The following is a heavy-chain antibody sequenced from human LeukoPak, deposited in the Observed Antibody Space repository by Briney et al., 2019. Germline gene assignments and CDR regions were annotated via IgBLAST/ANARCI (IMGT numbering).Heavy chain of an antibody. CDR3: AKDPYSSGWPYFDY. D-gene: IGHD6-19*01. Sequence: GGSLRLSCAASGFTFSSYAMSWVRQAPGKGLEWVSAISGSGGSTYYADSVKGRFTISRDNSKNTLYLQMNSLRAENTAVYYCAKDPYSSGWPYFDYWGQGTLVTVSS. CDR2: ISGSGGST. V-gene: IGHV3-23*01. J-gene: IGHJ4*02. CDR1: GFTFSSYA.